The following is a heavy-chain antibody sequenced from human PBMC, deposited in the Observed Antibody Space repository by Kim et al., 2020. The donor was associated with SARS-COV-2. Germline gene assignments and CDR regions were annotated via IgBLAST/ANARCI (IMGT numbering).Heavy chain of an antibody. J-gene: IGHJ4*02. CDR3: ARSRIPIAAAGTGFDY. V-gene: IGHV1-18*01. D-gene: IGHD6-13*01. Sequence: KLQGRVTMTTDTSTSTAYMELRSLRSDDTAVYYCARSRIPIAAAGTGFDYWGQGTLVTVSS.